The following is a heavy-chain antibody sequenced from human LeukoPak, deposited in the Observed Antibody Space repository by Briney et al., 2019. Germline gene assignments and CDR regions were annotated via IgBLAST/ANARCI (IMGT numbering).Heavy chain of an antibody. CDR3: ARDYCSSTSCLFDY. J-gene: IGHJ4*02. D-gene: IGHD2-2*01. CDR2: INPNSGDT. V-gene: IGHV1-2*06. CDR1: GYTFTGYH. Sequence: GASVKVSCKASGYTFTGYHMHWVRQAPGQGLEWMGRINPNSGDTNYAQKFQGRVTMTRDTSISTAYMELSRLRSGDTAVYYCARDYCSSTSCLFDYWGQGTLVTVSS.